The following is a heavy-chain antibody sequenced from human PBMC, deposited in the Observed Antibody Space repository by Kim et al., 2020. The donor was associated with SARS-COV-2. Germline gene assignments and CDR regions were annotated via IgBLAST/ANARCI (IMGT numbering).Heavy chain of an antibody. V-gene: IGHV3-21*01. CDR1: GFTFSSYS. Sequence: GGSLRLSCAASGFTFSSYSMNWVRQAPGKGLEWVSSISSSSSYIYYADSVKGRFTISRDNAKNSLYLQMNSLRAEDTAVYYCARDHRSIAAAGTGSYYYYGMDVWGQGTTVTVSS. D-gene: IGHD6-13*01. CDR2: ISSSSSYI. CDR3: ARDHRSIAAAGTGSYYYYGMDV. J-gene: IGHJ6*02.